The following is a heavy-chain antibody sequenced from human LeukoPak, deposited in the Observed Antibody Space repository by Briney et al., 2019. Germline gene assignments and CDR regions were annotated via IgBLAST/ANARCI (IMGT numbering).Heavy chain of an antibody. D-gene: IGHD3-16*01. Sequence: GGSLRLSCEGSGFTFSNYWMGWVRQAPGKGLQWVANIKTDGSEKYYVDSVKGRFTISRDNAKNSLYLQMNSLRAEDTAVYYCAKVFQIGDRHYFDYWGQGTLFTVSS. J-gene: IGHJ4*02. CDR1: GFTFSNYW. CDR2: IKTDGSEK. CDR3: AKVFQIGDRHYFDY. V-gene: IGHV3-7*01.